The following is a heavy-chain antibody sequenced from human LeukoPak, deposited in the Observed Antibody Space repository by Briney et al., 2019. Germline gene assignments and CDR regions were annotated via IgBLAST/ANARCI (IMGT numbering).Heavy chain of an antibody. D-gene: IGHD2-2*01. J-gene: IGHJ4*02. CDR2: IYYSGST. Sequence: SETLSLTCTVSGASIRSHYWSWIRQPPGKGLEWIGYIYYSGSTNYNPSLKSRVTISVDTSKNQFSLKLSSVTAADTAVYYCARHGVPAAMGIDYWGQGTLVTVSS. CDR3: ARHGVPAAMGIDY. CDR1: GASIRSHY. V-gene: IGHV4-59*08.